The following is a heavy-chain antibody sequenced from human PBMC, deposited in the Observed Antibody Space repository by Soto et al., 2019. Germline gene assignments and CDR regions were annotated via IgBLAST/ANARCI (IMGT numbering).Heavy chain of an antibody. J-gene: IGHJ4*02. CDR3: ARLVDTYRPFEY. CDR2: IYPDDSDT. V-gene: IGHV5-51*01. CDR1: GYTFPPYW. D-gene: IGHD5-12*01. Sequence: PGESLKISCKGSGYTFPPYWIACVRQMPGKGLEWMGIIYPDDSDTRYSPSFQGLVTISADKSTSTAYLQWSSLKASDTAMYFCARLVDTYRPFEYWGQGTQVTVSS.